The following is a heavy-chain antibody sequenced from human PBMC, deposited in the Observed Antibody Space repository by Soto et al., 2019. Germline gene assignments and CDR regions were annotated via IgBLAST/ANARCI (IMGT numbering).Heavy chain of an antibody. Sequence: PSETLSLTCTVSGGSISSDSYYWGWIRQSPEKGLEWIASISYSGSTYYNPTLKSRLIISVDTSKSQFSLKLRSVTAADTAVYYCAGPPHDTHASWGQGTLVTVSS. D-gene: IGHD3-22*01. J-gene: IGHJ4*02. CDR2: ISYSGST. CDR1: GGSISSDSYY. V-gene: IGHV4-39*01. CDR3: AGPPHDTHAS.